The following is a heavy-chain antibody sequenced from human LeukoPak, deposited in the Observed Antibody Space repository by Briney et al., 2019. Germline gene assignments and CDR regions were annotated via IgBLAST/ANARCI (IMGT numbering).Heavy chain of an antibody. CDR1: GYTFTDNG. D-gene: IGHD3-16*01. CDR2: INAFSGLT. V-gene: IGHV1-18*01. Sequence: GASVKVSCRTSGYTFTDNGISWVRQTAAQGLEWMGWINAFSGLTGYAPKFRDRVTLTTDSSTSTAYMELRSLRSDDTAVYYCVRYRVTFGGIIPFNYGMDVWGQGTTVTVSS. J-gene: IGHJ6*02. CDR3: VRYRVTFGGIIPFNYGMDV.